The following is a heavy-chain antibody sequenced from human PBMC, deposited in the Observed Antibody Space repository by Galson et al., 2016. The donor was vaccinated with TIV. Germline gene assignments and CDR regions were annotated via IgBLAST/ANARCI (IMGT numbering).Heavy chain of an antibody. CDR1: GGIFNTYP. J-gene: IGHJ3*02. V-gene: IGHV1-69*13. Sequence: SVKVSCKASGGIFNTYPISWVRQAPGQGLEWMGKITPIFGTPNYAQMFQGRVSITADESTSTAYMELSSLRSEDTAVYYCARGDGSGSYYYDAFDIWGQGTLVTVSS. CDR3: ARGDGSGSYYYDAFDI. D-gene: IGHD3-10*01. CDR2: ITPIFGTP.